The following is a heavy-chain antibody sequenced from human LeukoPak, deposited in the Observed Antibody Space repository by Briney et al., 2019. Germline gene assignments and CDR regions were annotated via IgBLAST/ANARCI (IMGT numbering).Heavy chain of an antibody. D-gene: IGHD6-13*01. CDR3: AKETRIAAAGTPGDYYYYMDV. Sequence: ASVKVSCKASGYTSASYYMHWVRQAPGQGLEWMGIINPSGGSTSYAQKFQGRVTMTRDTSTSTVYMELSSLRSEDTAVYYCAKETRIAAAGTPGDYYYYMDVWDKGTTVTVSS. CDR1: GYTSASYY. J-gene: IGHJ6*03. CDR2: INPSGGST. V-gene: IGHV1-46*01.